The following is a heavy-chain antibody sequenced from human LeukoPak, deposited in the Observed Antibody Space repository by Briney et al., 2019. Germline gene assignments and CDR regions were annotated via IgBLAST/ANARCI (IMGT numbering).Heavy chain of an antibody. V-gene: IGHV3-23*01. CDR1: GFTFSSYA. CDR3: AKDRDYDSSGYYL. J-gene: IGHJ5*02. D-gene: IGHD3-22*01. Sequence: PGGSLRLSCAASGFTFSSYAMSWVRQAPGKGLEWVSGISGSGGSTYYADSVKGRFTISRDNSKNTLYLQMNSLRAEDTAVYYCAKDRDYDSSGYYLWGQGTLVTVSS. CDR2: ISGSGGST.